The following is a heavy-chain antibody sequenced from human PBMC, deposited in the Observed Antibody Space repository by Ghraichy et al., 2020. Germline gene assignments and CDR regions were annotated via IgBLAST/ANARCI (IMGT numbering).Heavy chain of an antibody. Sequence: SQTLSLTCTVSGGSISSYYWSWIRQPPGKGLEWIGYIYYSGSTNYNPSLKSRVTISVDTSKNQFSLKLSSVTAADTAVYYCARKSFRNYGGNREYAFDIWGQGTMVTVSS. V-gene: IGHV4-59*01. J-gene: IGHJ3*02. CDR3: ARKSFRNYGGNREYAFDI. CDR2: IYYSGST. CDR1: GGSISSYY. D-gene: IGHD4-23*01.